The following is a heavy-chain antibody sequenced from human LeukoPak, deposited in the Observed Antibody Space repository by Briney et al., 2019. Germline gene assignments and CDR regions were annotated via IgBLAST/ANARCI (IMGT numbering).Heavy chain of an antibody. CDR2: IRSKAYGGTT. V-gene: IGHV3-49*03. CDR3: TRDVAGGYNYGYAY. CDR1: GFTFGDYA. J-gene: IGHJ4*02. D-gene: IGHD5-18*01. Sequence: GGSLRLSCTTSGFTFGDYAMSWFRQAPGKGLEWVGFIRSKAYGGTTEFAASVKDRFSISRDDSKGIAYLQLNSLKTEDTAVYYCTRDVAGGYNYGYAYWGQGILVTVSS.